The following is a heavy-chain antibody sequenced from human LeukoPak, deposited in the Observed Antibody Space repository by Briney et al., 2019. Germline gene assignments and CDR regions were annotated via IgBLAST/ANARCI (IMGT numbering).Heavy chain of an antibody. CDR2: IYYDGST. D-gene: IGHD4-17*01. J-gene: IGHJ1*01. V-gene: IGHV4-59*12. CDR3: ASQDPDDYGDYGRFQH. CDR1: GDSIY. Sequence: SETLSLTCSVSGDSIYWSWVRQSPGKGLQWIGSIYYDGSTYNNPSLKSRVTISQDTSKNQFSLKLSSVTAADTAVYYCASQDPDDYGDYGRFQHWGQGTLVTVSS.